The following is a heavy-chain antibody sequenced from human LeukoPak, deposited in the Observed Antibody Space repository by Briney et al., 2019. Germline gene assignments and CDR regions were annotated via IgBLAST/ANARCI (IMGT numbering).Heavy chain of an antibody. CDR3: ARAWHDILTGYSLDY. CDR1: GGSISSGSYY. V-gene: IGHV4-61*02. Sequence: SQTLSLTCTVSGGSISSGSYYWSWIRQPAGEGLEWIGRIYTSGSTNYNPSLKSRVTISVDTSKNQFSLKLSSVTAADTAVYYCARAWHDILTGYSLDYWGQGTLVTVSS. J-gene: IGHJ4*02. D-gene: IGHD3-9*01. CDR2: IYTSGST.